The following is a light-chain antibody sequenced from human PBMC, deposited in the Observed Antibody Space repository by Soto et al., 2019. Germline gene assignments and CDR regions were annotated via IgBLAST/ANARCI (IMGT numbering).Light chain of an antibody. CDR3: QQLNSYPRT. Sequence: DIQMTQSPSPLSASVGDRVTITCRASQSISSYLNWYQQKPGKAPKLLIYAASTLQSGVPSRFSGGGSGTDFTLTISSLQPEDFATYYCQQLNSYPRTFGQGTRLEIK. CDR2: AAS. J-gene: IGKJ5*01. CDR1: QSISSY. V-gene: IGKV1-39*01.